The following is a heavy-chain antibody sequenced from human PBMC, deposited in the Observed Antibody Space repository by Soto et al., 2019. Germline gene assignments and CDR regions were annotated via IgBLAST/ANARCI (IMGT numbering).Heavy chain of an antibody. CDR3: ARLKQAYAVA. CDR2: MNPNSGNT. V-gene: IGHV1-8*01. Sequence: QVQLVQSGAEVKKPGASVKVSCKASGYTFPSSDINWVRLATGQGLEWMGWMNPNSGNTAYAQKFQGRVTMTSNTSISTAYMELSSLRSEDTAVYYCARLKQAYAVAWGQGTLVTVSS. D-gene: IGHD2-2*01. CDR1: GYTFPSSD. J-gene: IGHJ5*02.